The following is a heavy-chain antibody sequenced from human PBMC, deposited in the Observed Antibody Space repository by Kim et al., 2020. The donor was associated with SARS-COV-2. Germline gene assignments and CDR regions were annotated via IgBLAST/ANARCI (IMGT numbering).Heavy chain of an antibody. Sequence: SETLSLTCAVSGGSISSGGYSWSWIRQPPGKGLEWIGYIYHSGSTYYNPSLKSRVTISVDRSKNQFSLKLSSVTAADTAVYYCARGSLGTVTTLLWYFDLWGRGTLVTVSS. CDR2: IYHSGST. D-gene: IGHD4-17*01. J-gene: IGHJ2*01. V-gene: IGHV4-30-2*01. CDR1: GGSISSGGYS. CDR3: ARGSLGTVTTLLWYFDL.